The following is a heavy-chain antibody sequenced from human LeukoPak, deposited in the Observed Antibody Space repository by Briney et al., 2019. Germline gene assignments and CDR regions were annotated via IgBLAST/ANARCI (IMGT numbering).Heavy chain of an antibody. CDR2: INPAGSQK. Sequence: GGSLKLSCAASRCIFSSFCMTWVRQAPGKGLEWVANINPAGSQKDYVDSVKGRFTISRDNAKNSVFLQMNSLRAEDTAVYYCARYSGSFPGWLDPWGPGTLVTVSS. D-gene: IGHD5-12*01. J-gene: IGHJ5*02. CDR3: ARYSGSFPGWLDP. CDR1: RCIFSSFC. V-gene: IGHV3-7*01.